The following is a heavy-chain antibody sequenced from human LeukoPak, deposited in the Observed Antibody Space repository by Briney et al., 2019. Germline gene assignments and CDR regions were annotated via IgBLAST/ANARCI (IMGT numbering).Heavy chain of an antibody. J-gene: IGHJ4*02. V-gene: IGHV4-59*01. CDR1: GGSISSYY. CDR2: IYYSEST. Sequence: SETLSLTCTVSGGSISSYYWSWIRQPPGKGLEWIGYIYYSESTNYNPSLKSRVTISVDTSKNQFSLKLSSVTAADTAVYYCARGVEMATIPPQYYFDYWGQGTLVTVSS. D-gene: IGHD5-24*01. CDR3: ARGVEMATIPPQYYFDY.